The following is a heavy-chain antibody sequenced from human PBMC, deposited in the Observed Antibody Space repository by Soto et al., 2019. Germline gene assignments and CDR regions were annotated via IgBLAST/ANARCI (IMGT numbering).Heavy chain of an antibody. V-gene: IGHV4-30-4*01. CDR2: IYYSGST. Sequence: SETLSLTCTVSGCSISSGDYYWSWILHPPGKGLEWIGYIYYSGSTYYNPSLKSRVTISVDTSKNQFSLKLSSVTAADTAVYYCARGGYYYDSSGYYNANWLDPRGKGTPVTVYS. CDR3: ARGGYYYDSSGYYNANWLDP. J-gene: IGHJ5*02. D-gene: IGHD3-22*01. CDR1: GCSISSGDYY.